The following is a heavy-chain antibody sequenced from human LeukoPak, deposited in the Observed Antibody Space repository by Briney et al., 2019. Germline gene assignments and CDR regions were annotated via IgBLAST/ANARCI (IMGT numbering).Heavy chain of an antibody. J-gene: IGHJ5*02. CDR1: GGSISSGGYS. Sequence: PSQTLSLTCAVSGGSISSGGYSWSWIRQPPGKGLEWIGYIYHSGSTYYNPSLKSRVTISVDRSKNQFSLKLSSATAADTAVYYCARTRGFGELDNWFDPWGQGTLVTVSS. V-gene: IGHV4-30-2*01. CDR2: IYHSGST. D-gene: IGHD3-10*01. CDR3: ARTRGFGELDNWFDP.